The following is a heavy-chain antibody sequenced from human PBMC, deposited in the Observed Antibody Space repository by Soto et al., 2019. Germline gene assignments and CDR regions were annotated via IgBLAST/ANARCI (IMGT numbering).Heavy chain of an antibody. Sequence: SVKVSCKASGYTFTSYGISWVRQAPGQGLEWMGWISAYNGNTNYAQKLQGRVTMTTDTSTSTAYMELRSLRSDDTAVYYCARDIVVVPAAQYYYYYGMDVWGQGTTVTVSS. V-gene: IGHV1-18*04. CDR3: ARDIVVVPAAQYYYYYGMDV. CDR1: GYTFTSYG. J-gene: IGHJ6*02. D-gene: IGHD2-2*01. CDR2: ISAYNGNT.